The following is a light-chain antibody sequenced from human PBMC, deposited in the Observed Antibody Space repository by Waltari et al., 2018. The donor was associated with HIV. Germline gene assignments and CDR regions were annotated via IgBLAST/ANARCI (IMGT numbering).Light chain of an antibody. CDR1: NSNIGAGFD. V-gene: IGLV1-40*01. CDR2: SHI. CDR3: QSHDSSLSGVI. Sequence: QSILAQPPSVSGAPGQRVTISCNGSNSNIGAGFDVHWYQHFPGAAPRLLLYSHINRPSGVPDRFSASTSGTSASLAITGIQGEDEADYYCQSHDSSLSGVIFGGGTKVTV. J-gene: IGLJ2*01.